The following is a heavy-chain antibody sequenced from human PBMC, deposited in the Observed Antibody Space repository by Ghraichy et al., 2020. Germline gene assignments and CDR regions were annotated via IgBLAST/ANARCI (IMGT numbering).Heavy chain of an antibody. CDR2: LYTTGTT. Sequence: SQTLSLTCSVSGDSIYSGGYSWSWIRQPAGKGLEWLGRLYTTGTTNKNPSLESRVSMSIDMSNNQVSLRLTSVTAADTAMYHCVRERFVACRGLNNCYGPSESWGQGTLVTVSS. CDR3: VRERFVACRGLNNCYGPSES. CDR1: GDSIYSGGYS. D-gene: IGHD2-15*01. V-gene: IGHV4-61*02. J-gene: IGHJ5*02.